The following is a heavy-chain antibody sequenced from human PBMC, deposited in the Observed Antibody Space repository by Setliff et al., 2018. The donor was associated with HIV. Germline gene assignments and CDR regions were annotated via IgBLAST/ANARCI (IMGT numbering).Heavy chain of an antibody. CDR1: GGSISNSSYY. J-gene: IGHJ4*02. V-gene: IGHV4-39*07. CDR3: ARIVATITCYDY. CDR2: IYYSGST. D-gene: IGHD5-12*01. Sequence: ETLSLTCTVSGGSISNSSYYWGWIHQPPGKGLEWIGSIYYSGSTYYNPSLKSRVTISVDTSKNQFSLKLSSVTAADSAVYYCARIVATITCYDYWGQGTLVTVSS.